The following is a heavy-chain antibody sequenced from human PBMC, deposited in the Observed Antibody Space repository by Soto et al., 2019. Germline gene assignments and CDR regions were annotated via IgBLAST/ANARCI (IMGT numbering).Heavy chain of an antibody. Sequence: QVQLVQSGAEVKKPGASVKVSCKASGYTFTSSGISWVRQAPGQGLEWMGWISTDNGNTNYAQHLQGRVSMTTDTSTSTAYMHLRSLRSDDTAVYYCARDQGITTFGVYSMYYYGMDVWGQGTTVTVSS. V-gene: IGHV1-18*01. J-gene: IGHJ6*02. CDR3: ARDQGITTFGVYSMYYYGMDV. CDR2: ISTDNGNT. D-gene: IGHD3-3*01. CDR1: GYTFTSSG.